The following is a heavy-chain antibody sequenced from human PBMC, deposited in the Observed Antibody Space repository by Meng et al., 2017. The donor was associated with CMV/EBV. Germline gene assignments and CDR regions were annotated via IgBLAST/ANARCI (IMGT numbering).Heavy chain of an antibody. CDR2: IYWDDDK. CDR1: GFSLSTSGVG. Sequence: LNDLAPPRLNPTPTLTLPCTFSGFSLSTSGVGVGWIRQPPGKALEWLALIYWDDDKRYSPSLKSRLTITKDTSKNQVVLTMTNMDPVDTATYYCARIAAAGRFDYWGQGTLVTVSS. D-gene: IGHD6-13*01. J-gene: IGHJ4*02. CDR3: ARIAAAGRFDY. V-gene: IGHV2-5*02.